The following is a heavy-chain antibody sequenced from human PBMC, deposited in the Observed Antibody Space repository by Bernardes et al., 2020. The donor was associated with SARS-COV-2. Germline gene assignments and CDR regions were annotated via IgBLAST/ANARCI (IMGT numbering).Heavy chain of an antibody. D-gene: IGHD6-13*01. CDR3: ATGPPIAAAGTGGWFDP. V-gene: IGHV1-24*01. CDR1: GYTFTELS. CDR2: FDPEDGET. J-gene: IGHJ5*02. Sequence: ASVKVSCKASGYTFTELSMHWVRQAPGKGLEWMGGFDPEDGETIYAQKFQGRVTMTGDTSTDTAYMELSSLRSEDTAVYYCATGPPIAAAGTGGWFDPWGQESMVTVSS.